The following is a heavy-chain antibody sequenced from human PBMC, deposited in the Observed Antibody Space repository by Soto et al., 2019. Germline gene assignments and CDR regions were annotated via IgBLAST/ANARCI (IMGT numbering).Heavy chain of an antibody. J-gene: IGHJ3*02. CDR2: MNPNSGNT. V-gene: IGHV1-8*01. D-gene: IGHD2-15*01. Sequence: ASVKVSCKASGYTFTSYDINWVRQATGQGLEWMGWMNPNSGNTGYAQKFQGRVTMTRNTSISTAYMELSSLRSEDTAVYYCARRLGYCSGGSCYAFDIWGQGTMVTVSS. CDR1: GYTFTSYD. CDR3: ARRLGYCSGGSCYAFDI.